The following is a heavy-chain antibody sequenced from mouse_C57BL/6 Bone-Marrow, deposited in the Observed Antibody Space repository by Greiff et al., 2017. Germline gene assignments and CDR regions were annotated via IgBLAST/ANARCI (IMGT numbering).Heavy chain of an antibody. D-gene: IGHD2-2*01. CDR3: ARKKIEIYYGYDYYAMDY. CDR1: GYTFTSYW. CDR2: IHPNSGST. V-gene: IGHV1-64*01. Sequence: QVQLQQSGAELVKPGASVKLSCKASGYTFTSYWMHWVKQRPGQGLEWIGMIHPNSGSTNYNEKFKSKATLTVAKSSSTAYMQLSSLTSEYSAVYYCARKKIEIYYGYDYYAMDYWGQGTSVTVSS. J-gene: IGHJ4*01.